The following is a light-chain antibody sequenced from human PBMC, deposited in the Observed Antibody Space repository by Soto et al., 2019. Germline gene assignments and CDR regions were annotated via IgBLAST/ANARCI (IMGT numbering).Light chain of an antibody. Sequence: EIVLTQSPVTLSLSPGERATLSCRASQSVSSYLAWYQQKPGQAPRLLIYDASNRATGIPARFSGSGSGTDFTLTVSSLEPEDFAVYFCQQYHMWPLTSGGGTKVDIK. CDR2: DAS. CDR1: QSVSSY. J-gene: IGKJ4*01. V-gene: IGKV3-11*01. CDR3: QQYHMWPLT.